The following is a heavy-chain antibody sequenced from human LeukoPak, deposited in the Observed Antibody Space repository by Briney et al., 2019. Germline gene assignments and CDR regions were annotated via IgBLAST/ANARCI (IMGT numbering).Heavy chain of an antibody. CDR1: GFTFSTYW. CDR3: ARGTIAAAGIDY. Sequence: PGGSLRLSCAASGFTFSTYWMSWVRQAPGKGPEWVANIKEDGSVKYYVDSVEGRFTISRDNAKNSLYLQMNSLRVEDTAVYYCARGTIAAAGIDYWGQGTLVTVSS. V-gene: IGHV3-7*01. CDR2: IKEDGSVK. D-gene: IGHD6-13*01. J-gene: IGHJ4*02.